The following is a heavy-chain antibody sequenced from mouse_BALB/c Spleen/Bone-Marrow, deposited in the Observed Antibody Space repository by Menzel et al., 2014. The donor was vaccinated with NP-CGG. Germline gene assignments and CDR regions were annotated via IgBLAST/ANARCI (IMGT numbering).Heavy chain of an antibody. CDR3: AKPEDGYAMDY. J-gene: IGHJ4*01. Sequence: QVQLKDSGPGLVAASQSLSITCTVPGFSLTSNGVSWVRQPPGKGLEWLGVIWGDGSTKYHSALISRLSISKDNSKSRVFLKLNSLHTDDTATYYCAKPEDGYAMDYWGQGTSVTVSS. V-gene: IGHV2-3*01. CDR1: GFSLTSNG. CDR2: IWGDGST. D-gene: IGHD2-3*01.